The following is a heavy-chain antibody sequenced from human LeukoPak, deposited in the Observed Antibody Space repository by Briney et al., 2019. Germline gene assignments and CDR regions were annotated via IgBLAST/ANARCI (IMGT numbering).Heavy chain of an antibody. V-gene: IGHV5-51*01. CDR3: ARHSIDGYYYYYVDV. D-gene: IGHD2-15*01. CDR1: GYSFTTYW. Sequence: TGESLKISCKGFGYSFTTYWIGWVRQMPGKGLEWMGIIYPGDSDTRYSPSFQGQVTISADKSISTAYLQWSSLKASDTAMYYCARHSIDGYYYYYVDVWGKGTTVTVSS. CDR2: IYPGDSDT. J-gene: IGHJ6*03.